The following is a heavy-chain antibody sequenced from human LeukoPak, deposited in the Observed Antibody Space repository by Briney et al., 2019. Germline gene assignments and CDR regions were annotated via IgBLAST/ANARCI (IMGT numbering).Heavy chain of an antibody. Sequence: GGSLRLSCAASGFTFSSYAMSWVRQAPGKGLEWVSAISGSGGSTYYADSVKGRFTISRDNSKNTLYLQMNSLRAEDTAVYYCAKDLSQYDSSGYRYFGYWGQGSPVTVSS. V-gene: IGHV3-23*01. CDR1: GFTFSSYA. CDR3: AKDLSQYDSSGYRYFGY. J-gene: IGHJ4*02. D-gene: IGHD3-22*01. CDR2: ISGSGGST.